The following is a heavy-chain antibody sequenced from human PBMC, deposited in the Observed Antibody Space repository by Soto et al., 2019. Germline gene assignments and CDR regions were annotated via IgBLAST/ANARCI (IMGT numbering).Heavy chain of an antibody. V-gene: IGHV1-18*01. Sequence: ASVKVSCKASGYTFTRYGVSWVRQAPGQGLEWMGWISGYNGDTTYAQKFQGRVTMTIDTSTSTAYMELRSLTSDDTAVYYCAKNGQPPYYYYGLDVWGQGTKVTVSS. CDR2: ISGYNGDT. CDR1: GYTFTRYG. J-gene: IGHJ6*02. D-gene: IGHD2-8*01. CDR3: AKNGQPPYYYYGLDV.